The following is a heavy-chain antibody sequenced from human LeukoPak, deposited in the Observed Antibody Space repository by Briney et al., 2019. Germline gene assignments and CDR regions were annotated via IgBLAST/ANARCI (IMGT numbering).Heavy chain of an antibody. Sequence: SETLSLTCTVSGGSISSHYWTWIRQSPVKGLEWIGDISNSGSTSYNPSLKSRVTISIDTSKNQFSLKLSSVTAADTAVYYCGRDALVGYFSYYYMDVWGKGTTVTASS. D-gene: IGHD2-15*01. V-gene: IGHV4-59*11. CDR3: GRDALVGYFSYYYMDV. J-gene: IGHJ6*03. CDR1: GGSISSHY. CDR2: ISNSGST.